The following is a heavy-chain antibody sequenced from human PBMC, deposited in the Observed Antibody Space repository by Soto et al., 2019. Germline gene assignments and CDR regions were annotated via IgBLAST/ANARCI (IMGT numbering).Heavy chain of an antibody. CDR1: GGSISSYY. J-gene: IGHJ4*02. D-gene: IGHD3-3*01. CDR3: ARIDFWSGYYGNY. V-gene: IGHV4-59*08. Sequence: PSETLSLTCTVSGGSISSYYWSWIRQPPGKGLEWIGYIYYSGSTNYNPSLKSRVTISVDTSKNQFSLKLSSVTAADTAVYYCARIDFWSGYYGNYWGQGTLVTVS. CDR2: IYYSGST.